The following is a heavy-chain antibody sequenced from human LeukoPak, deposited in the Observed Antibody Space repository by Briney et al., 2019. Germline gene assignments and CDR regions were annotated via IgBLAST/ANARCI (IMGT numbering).Heavy chain of an antibody. J-gene: IGHJ6*03. CDR3: ARTHDSSYYYYMDV. V-gene: IGHV4-39*01. D-gene: IGHD3-22*01. CDR1: GSSISSSSYY. Sequence: SETLSLTCTVSGSSISSSSYYWGWIRQPPGKGLEWIGSIYYSGSTYYNPSLKSRVTISVDTSKNQFSLKLSSVTAADTAVYYCARTHDSSYYYYMDVWGKGTTVTVSS. CDR2: IYYSGST.